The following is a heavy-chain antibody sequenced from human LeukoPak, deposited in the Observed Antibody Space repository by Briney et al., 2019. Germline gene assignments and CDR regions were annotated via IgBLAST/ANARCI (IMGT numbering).Heavy chain of an antibody. CDR3: ARDHSYGGKIPLFDY. CDR2: IWYDGSNE. J-gene: IGHJ4*02. CDR1: GFIFSSYG. D-gene: IGHD4-23*01. Sequence: PGGSLRLSCAASGFIFSSYGMHSVRQAPGKGLEWVAVIWYDGSNEYYADSVKGRFTISRDNSKNTLYLQMNSLRAEDTAVYYCARDHSYGGKIPLFDYWGQGTLVTVSS. V-gene: IGHV3-33*01.